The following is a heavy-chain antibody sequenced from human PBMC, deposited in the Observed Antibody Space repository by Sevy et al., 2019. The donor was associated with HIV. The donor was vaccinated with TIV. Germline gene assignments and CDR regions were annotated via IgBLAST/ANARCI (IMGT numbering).Heavy chain of an antibody. Sequence: GGSLRLSCAASGFTFSNAWMSWVRQAPGKGLEWVGRIKSETEGGAADYAAPVKGRFTILRDDSKNTLFLQMNSLKTEDTAIYYCATPNRTRYEGRSWGQGTLVTDSS. CDR3: ATPNRTRYEGRS. CDR2: IKSETEGGAA. D-gene: IGHD1-1*01. J-gene: IGHJ5*02. CDR1: GFTFSNAW. V-gene: IGHV3-15*01.